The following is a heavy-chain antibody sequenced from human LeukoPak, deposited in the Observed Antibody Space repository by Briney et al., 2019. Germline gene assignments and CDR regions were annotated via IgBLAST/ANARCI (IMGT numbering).Heavy chain of an antibody. J-gene: IGHJ2*01. Sequence: GGSLRLSCAASGFTFSSFAMNWARQAPGKGLEWVSSISSSSSYIYYADSVKGRFTISRDNAKNSLYLQMNSLRAEDTAVYYCARSVDWYFDLWGRGTLVTVSS. V-gene: IGHV3-21*01. CDR3: ARSVDWYFDL. CDR2: ISSSSSYI. CDR1: GFTFSSFA. D-gene: IGHD2-2*01.